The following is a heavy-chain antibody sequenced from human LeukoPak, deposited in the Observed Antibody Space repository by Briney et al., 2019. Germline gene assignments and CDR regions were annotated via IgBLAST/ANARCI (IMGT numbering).Heavy chain of an antibody. Sequence: GGSLRLSCAASGFTFSSYEMSWVRQAPGKGLEWVSYITSSGTTIYYADSVKGRFTIPRDNAKNSLYLQMNSLRAEDTAVYYCARASLSGSYYIYWGQGTLVTVSS. CDR2: ITSSGTTI. J-gene: IGHJ4*02. D-gene: IGHD1-26*01. V-gene: IGHV3-48*03. CDR3: ARASLSGSYYIY. CDR1: GFTFSSYE.